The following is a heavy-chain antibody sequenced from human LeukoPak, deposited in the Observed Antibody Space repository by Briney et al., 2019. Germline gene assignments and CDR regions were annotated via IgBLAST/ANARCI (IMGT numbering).Heavy chain of an antibody. Sequence: TGGSLRLSCAASGFTFSSYNMNWVRQAPGKRLEWVSSISRSSIYIYYADSVKGRFTISRDNAENSLSLQMNSLRAEDTAVYYCARDSGDGSGTYYPYGMDVWGQGTTVTVSS. CDR1: GFTFSSYN. CDR3: ARDSGDGSGTYYPYGMDV. D-gene: IGHD3-10*01. CDR2: ISRSSIYI. J-gene: IGHJ6*02. V-gene: IGHV3-21*01.